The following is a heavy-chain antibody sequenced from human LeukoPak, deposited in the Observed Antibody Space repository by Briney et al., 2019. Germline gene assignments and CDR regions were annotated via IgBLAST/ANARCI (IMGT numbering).Heavy chain of an antibody. CDR3: AREIFGSGGYPDF. D-gene: IGHD3-10*01. V-gene: IGHV3-33*01. J-gene: IGHJ4*02. Sequence: GGSLRLSCAASGFAFNTYAMHWVRQAPGQGLEWVAPIWHDGSHKFYSNSVRGQFTISRDNSKNTVSLQMNNLRPEDTAVYYCAREIFGSGGYPDFWGQGTLVTVSS. CDR1: GFAFNTYA. CDR2: IWHDGSHK.